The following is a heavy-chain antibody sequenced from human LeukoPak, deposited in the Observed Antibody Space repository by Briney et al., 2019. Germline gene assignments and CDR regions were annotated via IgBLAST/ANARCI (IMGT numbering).Heavy chain of an antibody. CDR1: GFTFSGYD. V-gene: IGHV3-23*01. J-gene: IGHJ3*02. CDR3: AKTRWQLRDAFDI. D-gene: IGHD1-1*01. Sequence: PGGPLRLSCAASGFTFSGYDMNWVRQAPGKGLERVSDISSSGSRTSYADSVKGRFTISRDNFNNTLYLQLNSLRVEDTAVYYCAKTRWQLRDAFDIWGQGTLVTVSS. CDR2: ISSSGSRT.